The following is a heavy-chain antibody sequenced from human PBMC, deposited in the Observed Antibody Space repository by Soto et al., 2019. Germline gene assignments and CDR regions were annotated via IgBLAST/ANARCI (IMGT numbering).Heavy chain of an antibody. J-gene: IGHJ4*02. D-gene: IGHD6-13*01. Sequence: QVQLQESGPGLVKPSQTLSLTCTVSGGSISSGGYYWSWNRQHPGKGLEWIGYISYSGSTYYNPSLNSRVTMSVDTSKNQFSLKVSSVTAADTAVYYCARHHDSSWSRARYWGQGTLVTVSS. CDR2: ISYSGST. CDR1: GGSISSGGYY. CDR3: ARHHDSSWSRARY. V-gene: IGHV4-31*03.